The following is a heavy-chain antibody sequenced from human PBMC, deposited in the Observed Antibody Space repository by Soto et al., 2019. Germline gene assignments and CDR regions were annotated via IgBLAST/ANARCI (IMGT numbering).Heavy chain of an antibody. Sequence: QVHLVESGGGLVKPGGSLRLSCAASGFTFTDFHMARIRRAPGKGLAWVCNINQSGGYAYYADSLKGRFTVSRDNAKNEVDLQMNSLRAEDTAVYYCARGDTAMYGATGHFYYLGQGSLVTVSS. V-gene: IGHV3-11*01. CDR1: GFTFTDFH. J-gene: IGHJ4*02. D-gene: IGHD3-10*02. CDR2: INQSGGYA. CDR3: ARGDTAMYGATGHFYY.